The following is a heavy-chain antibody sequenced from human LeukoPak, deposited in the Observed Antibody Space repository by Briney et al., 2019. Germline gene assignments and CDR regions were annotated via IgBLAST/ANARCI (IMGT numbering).Heavy chain of an antibody. Sequence: GGSLRLSCAASGFTFSSYAMHWVRQAPGKGLEYVSAISRNGGSTYYANSVKGRFTISRDNSKNTLYLQMGSLRAEDMAVYYCARYYSRGFDYWGQGTLVTVSS. CDR2: ISRNGGST. J-gene: IGHJ4*02. CDR3: ARYYSRGFDY. V-gene: IGHV3-64*01. CDR1: GFTFSSYA. D-gene: IGHD4-11*01.